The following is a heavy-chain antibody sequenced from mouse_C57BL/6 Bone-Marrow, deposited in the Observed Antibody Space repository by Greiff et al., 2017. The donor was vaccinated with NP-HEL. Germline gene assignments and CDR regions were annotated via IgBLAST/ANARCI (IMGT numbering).Heavy chain of an antibody. CDR2: ISNLAYSI. V-gene: IGHV5-15*01. D-gene: IGHD2-4*01. CDR1: GFTFSDYG. CDR3: ARHPYDYVGAMDY. Sequence: EVKLVESGGGLVQPGGSLKLSCAASGFTFSDYGMAWVRQAPRKGPEWVAFISNLAYSIYYADTVTGRFTISRENAKNTLYLEMSSLRSEDTAMYYCARHPYDYVGAMDYWGQGTSVTVSS. J-gene: IGHJ4*01.